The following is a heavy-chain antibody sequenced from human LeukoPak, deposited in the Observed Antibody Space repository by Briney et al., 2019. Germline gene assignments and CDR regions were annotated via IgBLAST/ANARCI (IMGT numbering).Heavy chain of an antibody. J-gene: IGHJ4*02. CDR3: ARRYCSSDSCYYFDY. Sequence: PGESLKISCKGSGYSFTSYWIGWVRQMPGKGLEWVGVIYPGDSDTRYSPSFQGQVTISADKSISAAYLQWNSLKASDTAMYYCARRYCSSDSCYYFDYWGQGTLVTVSS. CDR2: IYPGDSDT. CDR1: GYSFTSYW. V-gene: IGHV5-51*01. D-gene: IGHD2-15*01.